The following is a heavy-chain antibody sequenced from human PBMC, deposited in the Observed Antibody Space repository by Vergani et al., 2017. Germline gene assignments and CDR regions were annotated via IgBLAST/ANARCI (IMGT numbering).Heavy chain of an antibody. CDR3: AKAPQYYYDSEGYFQH. Sequence: EVQLLESGGGLVQPGGSLRLSCAASGFTFSSYAMSWVRQAPGKGLEWVSAISGSGGSTYDADSVKGRFTISRDNSKNTLYLQMNSLRAEDTAVDYCAKAPQYYYDSEGYFQHWGQGTLVTVSS. J-gene: IGHJ1*01. CDR2: ISGSGGST. D-gene: IGHD3-22*01. V-gene: IGHV3-23*01. CDR1: GFTFSSYA.